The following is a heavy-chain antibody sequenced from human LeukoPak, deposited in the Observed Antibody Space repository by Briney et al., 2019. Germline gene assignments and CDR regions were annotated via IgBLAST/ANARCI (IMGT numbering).Heavy chain of an antibody. CDR2: IYYSGST. CDR3: ARDHYYDGRGRFDP. D-gene: IGHD3-16*01. V-gene: IGHV4-31*03. Sequence: SETLSLTCTVSGGSISSGGYYWSWIRQHPGKGLEWIGYIYYSGSTYYNPSLQSRVTISVDTSKNQFSLRLSSVTAADTALYYCARDHYYDGRGRFDPWGQGTLVTVSS. CDR1: GGSISSGGYY. J-gene: IGHJ5*02.